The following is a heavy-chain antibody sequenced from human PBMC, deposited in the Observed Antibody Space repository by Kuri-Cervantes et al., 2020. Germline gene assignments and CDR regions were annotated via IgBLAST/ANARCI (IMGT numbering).Heavy chain of an antibody. CDR2: IYNSGST. V-gene: IGHV4-61*08. D-gene: IGHD5/OR15-5a*01. CDR3: ARGSTGHYWHFGL. CDR1: GGSISSGGYY. Sequence: SETLSLTCTVSGGSISSGGYYWSWIRQHPGKGLEWIGYIYNSGSTDYNPSLKSRVTISVDTSENQFSLKLTSMTAADTAVYYCARGSTGHYWHFGLWGRGTLVTVSS. J-gene: IGHJ2*01.